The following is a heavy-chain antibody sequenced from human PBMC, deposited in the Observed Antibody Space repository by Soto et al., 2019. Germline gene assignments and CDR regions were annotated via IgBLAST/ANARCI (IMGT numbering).Heavy chain of an antibody. J-gene: IGHJ6*02. CDR2: IWYSGST. CDR1: GDSFTSSSNY. CDR3: ARNLVDDYNRYFSYGMDV. Sequence: QLQLQESGPGLVKPSETLSLTCTVSGDSFTSSSNYWGWIRQPPGKGLEWIGSIWYSGSTYYNPSLKSRVTISVDTSNNQCSLKLSSVTAADTAVYYCARNLVDDYNRYFSYGMDVWGQGTTVTVSS. V-gene: IGHV4-39*01. D-gene: IGHD4-4*01.